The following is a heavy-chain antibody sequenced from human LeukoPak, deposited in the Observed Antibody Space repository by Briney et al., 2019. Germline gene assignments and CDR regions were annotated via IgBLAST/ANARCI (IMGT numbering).Heavy chain of an antibody. J-gene: IGHJ5*02. Sequence: GESLKISCKGSGYNFPTYWIGWVRQMPGKGLELMGIIYPGDSDTRYTPSFQGQVTISADKSISTAYLQWSSLKASDTAMYYCARSPIVGVTRSFFDPWGQGTLVTVSS. CDR1: GYNFPTYW. V-gene: IGHV5-51*01. D-gene: IGHD1-26*01. CDR3: ARSPIVGVTRSFFDP. CDR2: IYPGDSDT.